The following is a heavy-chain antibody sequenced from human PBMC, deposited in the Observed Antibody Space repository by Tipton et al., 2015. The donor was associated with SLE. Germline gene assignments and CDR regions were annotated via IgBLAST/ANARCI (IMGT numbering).Heavy chain of an antibody. D-gene: IGHD1-26*01. J-gene: IGHJ6*03. CDR1: GYSISNNYY. V-gene: IGHV4-38-2*02. Sequence: TLSLTCTVSGYSISNNYYWGWIRQPPGKGLEWIGDFYSGGSPNYNPSLKSRVTISGDTSMSQIALRLTSVTAADTALYYCAREEVTRSYPTPGYYSFNYMDVWGKGTTVTVSS. CDR3: AREEVTRSYPTPGYYSFNYMDV. CDR2: FYSGGSP.